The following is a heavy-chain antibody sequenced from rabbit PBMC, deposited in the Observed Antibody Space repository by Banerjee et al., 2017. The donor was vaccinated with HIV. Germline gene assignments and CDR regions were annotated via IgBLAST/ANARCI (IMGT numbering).Heavy chain of an antibody. CDR2: IDTADGNI. Sequence: QEQLVESGGGLVQPGGSLKLTCTVSGFDFSSYGVSWVRQAPGKGLEWIGYIDTADGNIYYAGWVNGRFTISSHNAQNTLYLQLNSLTAADTATYFCVREYVRKSGDYYHFKLWGQGTLVTVS. D-gene: IGHD1-1*01. CDR3: VREYVRKSGDYYHFKL. CDR1: GFDFSSYG. V-gene: IGHV1S47*01. J-gene: IGHJ4*01.